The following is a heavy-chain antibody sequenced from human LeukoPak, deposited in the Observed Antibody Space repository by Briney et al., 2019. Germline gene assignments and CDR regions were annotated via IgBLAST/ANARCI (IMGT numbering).Heavy chain of an antibody. CDR1: GFTFSTYA. J-gene: IGHJ4*02. CDR2: ISGSGGTT. V-gene: IGHV3-23*01. D-gene: IGHD5-18*01. Sequence: PGGSLRLSCAPSGFTFSTYAMSWVRQAPGKGLEWVSAISGSGGTTYYADSVKGRFTISRDNSKNTLYLQMNSLRVEDTAVYYCATRYSYGSYYFDYWGQGTLVTVSS. CDR3: ATRYSYGSYYFDY.